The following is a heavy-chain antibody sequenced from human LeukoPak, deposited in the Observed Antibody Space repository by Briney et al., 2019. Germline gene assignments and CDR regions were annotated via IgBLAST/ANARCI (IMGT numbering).Heavy chain of an antibody. Sequence: SETLSLTCAVYGGSFSGYYWSWIRQPPGKGLEWIGEINHSGSTNYNPSLKSRVTISVDTSKNQFSLKLRSVTAADTALYYCARGEVVVAATLGYWGQGTLVAVSS. D-gene: IGHD2-15*01. CDR3: ARGEVVVAATLGY. CDR2: INHSGST. J-gene: IGHJ4*02. CDR1: GGSFSGYY. V-gene: IGHV4-34*01.